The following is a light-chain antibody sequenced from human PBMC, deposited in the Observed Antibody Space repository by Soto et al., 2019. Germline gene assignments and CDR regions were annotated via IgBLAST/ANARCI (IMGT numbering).Light chain of an antibody. V-gene: IGLV2-11*01. CDR2: DVS. J-gene: IGLJ3*02. CDR1: NSDIGGYNY. Sequence: QSALTQPRSVSGSPGQSVTISCTGTNSDIGGYNYVSWYQQHPGKAPKVMIYDVSRRPSGVPDRFSGSKSGNTACLTISGLQAEDEDEYYCCSYAGTYNFWVFGGGTQLTLL. CDR3: CSYAGTYNFWV.